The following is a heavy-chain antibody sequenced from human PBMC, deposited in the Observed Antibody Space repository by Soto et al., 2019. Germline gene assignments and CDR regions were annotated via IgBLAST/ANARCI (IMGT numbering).Heavy chain of an antibody. D-gene: IGHD2-21*01. J-gene: IGHJ4*02. CDR1: GYSFNTYW. CDR3: ARRTGLLYSD. V-gene: IGHV5-51*01. CDR2: IYPDDSDI. Sequence: GASLKIACKGSGYSFNTYWIGWVRQMPGKGLEWMGVIYPDDSDIRYSPSFQGQVTISADKSISTAYLQWSSLKASDSGIYYCARRTGLLYSDWGQGTLVTVSS.